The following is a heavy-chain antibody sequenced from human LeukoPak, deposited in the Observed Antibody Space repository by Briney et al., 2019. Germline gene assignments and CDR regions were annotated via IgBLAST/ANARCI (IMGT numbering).Heavy chain of an antibody. CDR2: MNPNSGNT. Sequence: ASVKVSCKASGYTFTSYDINWVRQAPGQGLEWVGWMNPNSGNTGYAHKFQGRVTITRNTSVSTAYLQWSSLKASDTAMYYCARQRGEMATINSGDDAFDIWGQGTMVTVSS. J-gene: IGHJ3*02. CDR3: ARQRGEMATINSGDDAFDI. D-gene: IGHD5-24*01. V-gene: IGHV1-8*03. CDR1: GYTFTSYD.